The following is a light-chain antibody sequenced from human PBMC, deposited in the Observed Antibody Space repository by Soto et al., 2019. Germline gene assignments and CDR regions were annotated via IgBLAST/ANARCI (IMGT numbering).Light chain of an antibody. V-gene: IGLV2-8*01. CDR2: DVT. J-gene: IGLJ2*01. CDR1: TSDH. Sequence: QSALTQPPSASGSPGQSVTISCTGTTSDHVSWYQQYPGKAPKLIIYDVTKRPSVVPDRFSGSKSGTTASLAVSGLQADDEADYFCSSHAGARHLLFGGGTKLTVL. CDR3: SSHAGARHLL.